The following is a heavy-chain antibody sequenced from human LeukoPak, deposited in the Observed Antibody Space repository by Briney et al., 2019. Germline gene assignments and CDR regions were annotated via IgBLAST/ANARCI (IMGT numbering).Heavy chain of an antibody. J-gene: IGHJ3*02. CDR2: ISAYNGNT. D-gene: IGHD2-15*01. CDR1: GYTFTSYY. CDR3: ARLWWLHAFDI. V-gene: IGHV1-18*04. Sequence: ASVKVSCKASGYTFTSYYMHWVRQAPGQGLEWMGWISAYNGNTNYAQKLQGRVTMTTDTSTSTAYMELRSLRSDDTAVYYCARLWWLHAFDIWGQGTMVTVSS.